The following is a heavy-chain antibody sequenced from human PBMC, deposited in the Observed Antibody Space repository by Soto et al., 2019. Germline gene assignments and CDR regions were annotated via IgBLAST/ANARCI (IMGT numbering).Heavy chain of an antibody. CDR1: GDSINNGDFY. CDR2: IYYSGTK. V-gene: IGHV4-31*03. Sequence: QVQLQESGPGLVKPSQTLSLTCTVSGDSINNGDFYWSWLRPLPGKGLEGIGYIYYSGTKYYNPSLKSRVSMSVDTYKNQFSLNLTSVTAADTAVYYCAREKEDDSGDYNAFDIWGQGTVVTVSS. D-gene: IGHD4-17*01. J-gene: IGHJ3*02. CDR3: AREKEDDSGDYNAFDI.